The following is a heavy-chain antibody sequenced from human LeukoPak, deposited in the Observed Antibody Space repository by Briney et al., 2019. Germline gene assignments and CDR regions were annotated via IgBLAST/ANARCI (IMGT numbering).Heavy chain of an antibody. D-gene: IGHD3-22*01. Sequence: SETLSLTCTVSGGSIRSYYWSWIRQPPGKGLEWIGYIYYSGSTNYNPSLKSRVTISVDTSKNQFSLKLSSVTAADTAVYYCARAGNYYDSSGYYSYYYMDVWGKGTTVTVSS. J-gene: IGHJ6*03. CDR1: GGSIRSYY. CDR2: IYYSGST. V-gene: IGHV4-59*01. CDR3: ARAGNYYDSSGYYSYYYMDV.